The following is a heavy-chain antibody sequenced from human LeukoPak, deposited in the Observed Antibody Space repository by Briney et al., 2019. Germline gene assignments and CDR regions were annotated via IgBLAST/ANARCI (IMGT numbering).Heavy chain of an antibody. J-gene: IGHJ6*02. CDR1: GFTFSSYA. V-gene: IGHV3-23*01. D-gene: IGHD6-19*01. CDR3: ARIGIGSSGSGLIYYYGMDV. CDR2: ISGSGGST. Sequence: GGSLRLSCAASGFTFSSYAMSWVRQAPGKGLEWVSAISGSGGSTYYADSVKGRFTISRDNAKNSLYLQMNSLRAEDTAVYYCARIGIGSSGSGLIYYYGMDVWGQGTTVTVSS.